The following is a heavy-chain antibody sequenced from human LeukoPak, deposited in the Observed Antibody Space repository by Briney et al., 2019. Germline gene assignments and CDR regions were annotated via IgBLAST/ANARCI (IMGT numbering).Heavy chain of an antibody. V-gene: IGHV3-11*03. CDR2: ISSSSSYT. J-gene: IGHJ4*02. CDR1: GFTFSDYY. Sequence: GGSLRLSCAACGFTFSDYYMSWIRQAPGKGLEGVSYISSSSSYTNYADSVKGRFTISRDNAKNSLYLQMNSLRAEDTAVYYCARTHGSGSYSHFDYWGQGTLVTVSS. D-gene: IGHD3-10*01. CDR3: ARTHGSGSYSHFDY.